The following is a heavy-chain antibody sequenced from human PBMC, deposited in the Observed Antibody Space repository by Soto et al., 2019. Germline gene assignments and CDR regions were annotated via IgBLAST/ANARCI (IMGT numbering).Heavy chain of an antibody. D-gene: IGHD3-10*01. V-gene: IGHV4-39*01. CDR1: GASISRSSYY. J-gene: IGHJ4*02. CDR3: ATHQGYYGSGTYCFDY. Sequence: PSETLSLTCTVSGASISRSSYYWGWIRQPPGKGLEWIASIYYSGTTYYNPSLKSRVTISVDTSKNQFSLKLTSVTVTDTAVYYCATHQGYYGSGTYCFDYWGPGTLVTVSS. CDR2: IYYSGTT.